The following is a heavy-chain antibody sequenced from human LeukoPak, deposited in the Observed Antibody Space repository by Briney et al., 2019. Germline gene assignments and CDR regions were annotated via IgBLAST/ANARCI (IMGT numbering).Heavy chain of an antibody. J-gene: IGHJ4*02. CDR1: GGSISSGTHY. CDR2: TYNSGST. Sequence: SQTLSLTCTVSGGSISSGTHYWSWIRQPAEKGLEWIGRTYNSGSTNYNPSLKSRVTISADTSKNQFSLKLSSVTAADTAVYYCATVGAVAGKYYFDYWGQGTLVTVSS. CDR3: ATVGAVAGKYYFDY. D-gene: IGHD6-19*01. V-gene: IGHV4-61*02.